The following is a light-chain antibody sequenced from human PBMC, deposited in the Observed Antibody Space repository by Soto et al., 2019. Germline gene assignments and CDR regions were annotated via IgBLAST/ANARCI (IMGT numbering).Light chain of an antibody. J-gene: IGKJ5*01. CDR1: QSVSSSY. V-gene: IGKV3-20*01. CDR3: QHYGRSPIT. CDR2: GAS. Sequence: EIVLTQSPCTLSLSPGERSTLSCISSQSVSSSYLAWYQQKPGQAPRLLISGASSRATGIPDRFSGSGSATDFTLTISRLEPEDFALYYCQHYGRSPITFGQGTRLEI.